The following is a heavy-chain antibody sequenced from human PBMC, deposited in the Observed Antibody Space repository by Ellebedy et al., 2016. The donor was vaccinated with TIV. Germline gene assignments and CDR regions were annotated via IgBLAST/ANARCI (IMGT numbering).Heavy chain of an antibody. CDR1: GYTFTGYY. CDR3: ARVLLTAPAFGY. Sequence: ASVKVSCXTSGYTFTGYYIHWVRQAPGQGLEWMGWINPKSGGTNYAPAFQDRVTMTRDTSTDTVYMRLNRLTSDDTAVYFCARVLLTAPAFGYWGQGTVVSVTS. V-gene: IGHV1-2*02. CDR2: INPKSGGT. J-gene: IGHJ4*02.